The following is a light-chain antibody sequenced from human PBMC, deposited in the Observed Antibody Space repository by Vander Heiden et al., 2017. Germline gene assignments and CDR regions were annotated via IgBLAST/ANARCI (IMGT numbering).Light chain of an antibody. J-gene: IGKJ4*01. CDR3: QQHYSTPLT. CDR1: QSVLHRSNNKNY. V-gene: IGKV4-1*01. Sequence: DIVMTHSPDPLAVSLGERATINCKSSQSVLHRSNNKNYLAWYQQKPGQPPELLIYWASTRELGVPDRFSGSGSGTDFTLTISSLQAEDVAVYYCQQHYSTPLTFGGGTKVEIK. CDR2: WAS.